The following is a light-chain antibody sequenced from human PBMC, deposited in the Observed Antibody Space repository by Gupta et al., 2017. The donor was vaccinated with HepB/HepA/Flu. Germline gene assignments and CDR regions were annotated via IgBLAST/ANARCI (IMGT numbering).Light chain of an antibody. CDR2: AAS. Sequence: TRLTQFPSSRSPLLGDRVTITCRASQSISSYLNWYQQKPGKAPKLLIYAASSLQSGVPSRFSGSGSGTDFTLTISSLQPEDFATYYCQQSYSTPWTFGQGTKVEIK. CDR1: QSISSY. V-gene: IGKV1-39*01. J-gene: IGKJ1*01. CDR3: QQSYSTPWT.